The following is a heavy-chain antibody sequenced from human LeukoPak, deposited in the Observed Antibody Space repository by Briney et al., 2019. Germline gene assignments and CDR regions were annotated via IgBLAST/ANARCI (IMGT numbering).Heavy chain of an antibody. D-gene: IGHD3-10*01. CDR1: GGSISSGDYS. CDR3: ARDFFARENPGSWFDP. Sequence: SETLSLTCAVSGGSISSGDYSWNWIRQPPGKGLEWIGYIYHTGNTFYNPSLKSRVTISVDRSKNHFSLRLTSVTAADTAVYYCARDFFARENPGSWFDPWGQGTLVTVSP. CDR2: IYHTGNT. V-gene: IGHV4-30-2*01. J-gene: IGHJ5*02.